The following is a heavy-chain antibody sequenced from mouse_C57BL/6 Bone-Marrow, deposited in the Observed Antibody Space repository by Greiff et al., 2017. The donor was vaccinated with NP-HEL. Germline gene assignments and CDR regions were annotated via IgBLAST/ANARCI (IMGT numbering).Heavy chain of an antibody. Sequence: QVQLQQSGAELARPGASVKLSCKASGYTFTSYGISWVKQSTGQGLEWIGEIYPRSGNTYYNEKFKGKATLTADKSSSTAYMELRSLTSEDSAIYFCARWDRDYDVYLAYWGQGTLVTVSA. D-gene: IGHD2-3*01. CDR3: ARWDRDYDVYLAY. CDR1: GYTFTSYG. CDR2: IYPRSGNT. V-gene: IGHV1-81*01. J-gene: IGHJ3*01.